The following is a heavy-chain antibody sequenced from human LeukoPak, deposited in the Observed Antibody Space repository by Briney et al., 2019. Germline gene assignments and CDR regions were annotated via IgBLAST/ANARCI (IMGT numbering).Heavy chain of an antibody. CDR2: IYYSGST. J-gene: IGHJ4*02. CDR1: GGSVSNGNYY. CDR3: ARATSSGGWQFFDY. Sequence: ASETLSLTCTVSGGSVSNGNYYWRWIRQPPGKGLEWIGYIYYSGSTNYNPSLKSRVTISVDTSKNQFSLKLSSVTAADTAVYYCARATSSGGWQFFDYWGQGTLVTVSS. V-gene: IGHV4-61*01. D-gene: IGHD6-19*01.